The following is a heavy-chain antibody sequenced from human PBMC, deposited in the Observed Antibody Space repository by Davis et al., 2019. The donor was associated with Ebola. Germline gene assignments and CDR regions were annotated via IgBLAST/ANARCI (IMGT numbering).Heavy chain of an antibody. CDR2: ISGSGGST. Sequence: PGGSLRLSCAASGFTFSSYAMRWVRQAPGKGLEWVSAISGSGGSTYYADSVKGRFTISRDNSKNTLYLEMNSLRAEDTAVYYCAKGGDIVVVVAPDYWGQGTLVTVSS. D-gene: IGHD2-15*01. V-gene: IGHV3-23*01. CDR1: GFTFSSYA. CDR3: AKGGDIVVVVAPDY. J-gene: IGHJ4*02.